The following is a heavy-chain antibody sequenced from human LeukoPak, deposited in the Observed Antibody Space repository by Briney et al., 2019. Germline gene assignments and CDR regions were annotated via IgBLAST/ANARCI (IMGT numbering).Heavy chain of an antibody. CDR3: ARDHIAAAGTLGFFDY. Sequence: PSETLSLTCTVSGGSISSYYWSWIRQPPGKGLEWIGYIYYSGSTNYNPSLKSRVTISVDTSKNQFSLKLSSVTAADTAVYYCARDHIAAAGTLGFFDYRGQGTLVTVSS. J-gene: IGHJ4*02. V-gene: IGHV4-59*01. CDR1: GGSISSYY. CDR2: IYYSGST. D-gene: IGHD6-13*01.